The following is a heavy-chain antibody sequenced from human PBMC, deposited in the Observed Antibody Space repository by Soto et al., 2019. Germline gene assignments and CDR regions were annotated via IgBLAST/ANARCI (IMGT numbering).Heavy chain of an antibody. CDR3: ARGGGSDSFDY. Sequence: SETLSLTCTVSGASITFGGYSWSWIRQTPGKGLEWIGYINHLETTFYNPSFESRLTLSIDRAKNQFSLKLHSMSAADKAVYFCARGGGSDSFDYWGQGILVTVSS. V-gene: IGHV4-30-2*01. J-gene: IGHJ4*02. D-gene: IGHD1-26*01. CDR1: GASITFGGYS. CDR2: INHLETT.